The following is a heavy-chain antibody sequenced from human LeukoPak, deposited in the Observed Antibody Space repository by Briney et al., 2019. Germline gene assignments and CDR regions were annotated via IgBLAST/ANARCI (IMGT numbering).Heavy chain of an antibody. D-gene: IGHD3-10*01. Sequence: GGSLRLSCAASGFTFGIAWMSWVRQAPGKGLEWVGRIKSKSDGGTTDYAAPVKGRFIISRDDSQNTLYLQMNSLKTEDTAVYYCTTDLIVRRVIYKGIDYWGQGTLVTVSS. CDR3: TTDLIVRRVIYKGIDY. CDR2: IKSKSDGGTT. CDR1: GFTFGIAW. J-gene: IGHJ4*02. V-gene: IGHV3-15*01.